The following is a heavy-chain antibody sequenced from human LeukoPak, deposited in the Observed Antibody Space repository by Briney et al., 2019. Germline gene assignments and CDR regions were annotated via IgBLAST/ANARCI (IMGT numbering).Heavy chain of an antibody. D-gene: IGHD6-13*01. CDR1: GGSITSGTYY. V-gene: IGHV4-61*02. CDR2: FYTSENT. Sequence: SQTLSLTCTVSGGSITSGTYYWSWIRQPAGKGLERIGRFYTSENTNYNPSLKSRVTLSLDASRNQFSLKLSSVTAADTAIYYCARDSAGITAAGLFWGQGTLVTVSS. J-gene: IGHJ4*02. CDR3: ARDSAGITAAGLF.